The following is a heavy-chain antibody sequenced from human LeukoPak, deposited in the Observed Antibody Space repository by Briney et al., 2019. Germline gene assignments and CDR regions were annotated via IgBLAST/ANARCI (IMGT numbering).Heavy chain of an antibody. CDR3: TRDFLAAGDY. V-gene: IGHV3-21*01. CDR2: INSGSSNT. J-gene: IGHJ4*02. CDR1: GFIFSSYV. Sequence: GGSLRLSCEASGFIFSSYVVNWVRQAPGKGLGWVASINSGSSNTYYTESVKGRFNISRDDAKKSLYLQMDSLRVEDTAVYFCTRDFLAAGDYWGQGPRVTVSS. D-gene: IGHD6-13*01.